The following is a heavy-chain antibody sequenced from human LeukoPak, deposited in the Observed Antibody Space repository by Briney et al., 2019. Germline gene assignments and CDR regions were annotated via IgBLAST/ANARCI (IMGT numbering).Heavy chain of an antibody. V-gene: IGHV3-21*01. J-gene: IGHJ4*02. D-gene: IGHD3-22*01. Sequence: PGGSLRLSCAASGFTFSSYSMNWVRQAPGKGLEWVSSISSSSSYIYYADSVKGRFTISRDNAKNSLYLQMNSLRAEDTAVYYCARDLLFYYDSSGCYPFDYWGQGTLVTVSS. CDR1: GFTFSSYS. CDR2: ISSSSSYI. CDR3: ARDLLFYYDSSGCYPFDY.